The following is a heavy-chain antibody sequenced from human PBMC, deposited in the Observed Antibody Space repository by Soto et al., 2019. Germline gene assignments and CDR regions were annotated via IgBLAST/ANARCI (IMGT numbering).Heavy chain of an antibody. CDR3: ARVVPGAEAWFGP. J-gene: IGHJ5*02. CDR1: FYTFSNYG. D-gene: IGHD2-2*01. CDR2: ISLYSDGT. Sequence: ASVKVSCQTSFYTFSNYGITWVRQAPGQPLEWLGWISLYSDGTNYAQKFQGRVSMTTDTSTTTAYMELRSLRSDDTAVYYCARVVPGAEAWFGPWGQGTLVTVDS. V-gene: IGHV1-18*01.